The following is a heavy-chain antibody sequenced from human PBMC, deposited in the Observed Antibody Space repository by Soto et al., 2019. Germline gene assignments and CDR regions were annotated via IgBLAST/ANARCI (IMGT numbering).Heavy chain of an antibody. V-gene: IGHV4-30-2*01. CDR2: IYHSGST. J-gene: IGHJ5*02. Sequence: QLQLQESGSGLVKPSQTLSLTFAVSGGSISSGGYSWSWIRQPPGKGLEWIGYIYHSGSTYYNPSLKRRVTKTVDMSKNQFSLNLSSGTYADTSVYYCARVTDRWGPGTLVTVSS. CDR3: ARVTDR. CDR1: GGSISSGGYS.